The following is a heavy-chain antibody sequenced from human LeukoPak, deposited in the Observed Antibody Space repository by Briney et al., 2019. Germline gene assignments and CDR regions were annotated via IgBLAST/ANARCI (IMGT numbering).Heavy chain of an antibody. Sequence: GGSMRLSCAASGFTFSSYAMSWVRQAPGKGLEWVSAISGSGGSTYYADSVKGRFTISRDNSKNTLYLQMNSLRAEDTAVYYCAKDTVVVMAFDYWGQGTLVTVSS. CDR1: GFTFSSYA. J-gene: IGHJ4*02. CDR2: ISGSGGST. D-gene: IGHD3-22*01. CDR3: AKDTVVVMAFDY. V-gene: IGHV3-23*01.